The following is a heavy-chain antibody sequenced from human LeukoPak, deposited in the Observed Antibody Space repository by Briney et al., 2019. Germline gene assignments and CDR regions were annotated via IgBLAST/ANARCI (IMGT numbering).Heavy chain of an antibody. CDR3: ARAKHLNWFDP. CDR2: LYSSGRT. CDR1: RLTVSTNF. V-gene: IGHV3-66*01. Sequence: GGSLRLSCAASRLTVSTNFMSWVRQAPGKGLEWVSVLYSSGRTEYADSVKGRFTISRDNSKNTPYLQMNSLRAEDTALYYCARAKHLNWFDPWGQGTLVTVSS. J-gene: IGHJ5*02.